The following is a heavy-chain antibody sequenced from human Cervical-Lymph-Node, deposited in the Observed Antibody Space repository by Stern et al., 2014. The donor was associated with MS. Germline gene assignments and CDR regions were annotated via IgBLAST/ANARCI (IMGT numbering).Heavy chain of an antibody. J-gene: IGHJ5*02. CDR3: TTDEVANFAH. CDR2: IKPQTDGWTT. V-gene: IGHV3-15*01. CDR1: GFIFSKAW. Sequence: VQLVESGAGLVKPGGSLRLSCATSGFIFSKAWMTWVRQAPGKGLEWVGRIKPQTDGWTTNYSTPMQGRFTISRDHTKHIMVSNMNSLKTEDTAVYYCTTDEVANFAHWGQGILVTVSS.